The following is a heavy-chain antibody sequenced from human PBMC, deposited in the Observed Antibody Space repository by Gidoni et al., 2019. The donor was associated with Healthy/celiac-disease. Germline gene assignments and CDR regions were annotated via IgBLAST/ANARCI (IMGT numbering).Heavy chain of an antibody. CDR2: ISYDGSNK. J-gene: IGHJ1*01. Sequence: QVQLVESGGGVVQPGRSLRLSCAASGFTFRSYAMHWVRQAPGKGLEWVAVISYDGSNKYYADSVKGRFTISRDNSKNTLYLQMNSLRAEDTAVYYCARVPYSYGYGAVEYFQHWGQGTLVTVSS. D-gene: IGHD5-18*01. V-gene: IGHV3-30-3*01. CDR1: GFTFRSYA. CDR3: ARVPYSYGYGAVEYFQH.